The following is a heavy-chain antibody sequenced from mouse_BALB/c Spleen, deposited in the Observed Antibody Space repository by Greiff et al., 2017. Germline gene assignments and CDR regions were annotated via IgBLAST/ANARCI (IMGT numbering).Heavy chain of an antibody. CDR2: IDTSDSYT. D-gene: IGHD2-1*01. CDR3: ARGYYAISWFAY. J-gene: IGHJ3*01. Sequence: QVQLKQPGAELVMPGASVKMSCKASGYTFTDYWMHWVKQRPGQGLEWIGAIDTSDSYTSYNQKFKGKATLTVDESSSTAYMQLSSLTSEDSAVYYCARGYYAISWFAYWGQGTLVTVSA. CDR1: GYTFTDYW. V-gene: IGHV1-69*01.